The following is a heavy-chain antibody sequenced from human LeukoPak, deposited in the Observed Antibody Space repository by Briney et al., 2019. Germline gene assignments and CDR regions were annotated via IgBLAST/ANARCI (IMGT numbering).Heavy chain of an antibody. CDR2: ISTYEGNT. Sequence: ASVKVSCMASGYIFNNYGINWVRQAPGQVLECMGSISTYEGNTIEAQRFQGRVTMTTDTSTSTAYMELGRLRSDDTAVYYCARVRDYGGIGEDYWGKGTLVTVSS. V-gene: IGHV1-18*01. CDR3: ARVRDYGGIGEDY. CDR1: GYIFNNYG. J-gene: IGHJ4*02. D-gene: IGHD3-16*01.